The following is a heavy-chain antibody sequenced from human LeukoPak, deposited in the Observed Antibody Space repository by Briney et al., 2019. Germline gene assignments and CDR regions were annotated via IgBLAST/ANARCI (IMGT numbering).Heavy chain of an antibody. CDR2: ISYDGSNK. D-gene: IGHD6-19*01. Sequence: PGRSLRLSCAASGFTFSSYAMHWVRQAPGKGLEWVAVISYDGSNKYYADSVKGRFTISRDNSKNTLYLQMNSLRAEDTAVYYCARAGSSGWLLDYWGQGTLVTVSS. V-gene: IGHV3-30-3*01. J-gene: IGHJ4*02. CDR3: ARAGSSGWLLDY. CDR1: GFTFSSYA.